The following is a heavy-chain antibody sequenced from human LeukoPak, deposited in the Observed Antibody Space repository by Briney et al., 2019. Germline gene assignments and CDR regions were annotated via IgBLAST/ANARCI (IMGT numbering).Heavy chain of an antibody. CDR1: GFTFSTYG. Sequence: GGSLRLSCAASGFTFSTYGMHWVRQAPGKGLEWVAVISYDGSNKYYTDSVKGRFTISRDNSKNTLYLQMNSLRTEDTAVYYCAKSDLGHRSRQVGHFDYWGQGTLVTVSS. CDR2: ISYDGSNK. V-gene: IGHV3-30*18. D-gene: IGHD2-15*01. J-gene: IGHJ4*02. CDR3: AKSDLGHRSRQVGHFDY.